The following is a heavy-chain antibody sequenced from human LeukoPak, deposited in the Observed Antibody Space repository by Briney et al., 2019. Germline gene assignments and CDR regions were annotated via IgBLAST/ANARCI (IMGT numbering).Heavy chain of an antibody. CDR2: IGGSGGST. V-gene: IGHV3-23*01. D-gene: IGHD3-3*01. CDR3: AKDDFWSGYRTGYYYYMDV. J-gene: IGHJ6*03. Sequence: GGSLRLSCAASGFTFSSYAMSWVRQAPGKGLEWVSAIGGSGGSTYYADSVKGRFTISRDNSKNTLYLQMNSLRAEDTAVYYCAKDDFWSGYRTGYYYYMDVWGKGTTVTVSS. CDR1: GFTFSSYA.